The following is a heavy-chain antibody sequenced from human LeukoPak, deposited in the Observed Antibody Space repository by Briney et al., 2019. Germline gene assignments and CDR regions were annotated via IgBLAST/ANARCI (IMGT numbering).Heavy chain of an antibody. D-gene: IGHD6-13*01. J-gene: IGHJ4*02. CDR3: ARLSVGSSVFLDY. Sequence: LSGGSLRLSCSASGFTFSDYAMHWVRQAPGKGLEYVSGINLNGGTTYNADSVKGRFTVSRDNSRNTLYLQMSSLRAEDTAVYYCARLSVGSSVFLDYWGQGTLVTVSS. CDR2: INLNGGTT. CDR1: GFTFSDYA. V-gene: IGHV3-64D*06.